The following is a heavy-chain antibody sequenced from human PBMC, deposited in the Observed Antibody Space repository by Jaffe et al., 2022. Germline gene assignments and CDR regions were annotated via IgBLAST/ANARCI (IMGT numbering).Heavy chain of an antibody. V-gene: IGHV1-46*01. J-gene: IGHJ3*02. CDR1: GYTFTSYY. CDR2: INPSGGST. D-gene: IGHD3-22*01. Sequence: QVQLVQSGAEVKKPGASVKVSCKASGYTFTSYYMHWVRQAPGQGLEWMGIINPSGGSTSYAQKFQGRVTMTRDTSTSTVYMELSSLRSEDTAVYYCARDFPSLWKSNPSSGYSGGAFDIWGQGTMVTVSS. CDR3: ARDFPSLWKSNPSSGYSGGAFDI.